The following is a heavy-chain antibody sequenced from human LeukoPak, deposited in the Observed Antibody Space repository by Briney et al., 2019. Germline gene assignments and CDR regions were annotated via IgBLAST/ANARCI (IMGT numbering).Heavy chain of an antibody. CDR3: ARGDGSGSYWGVFNFDY. J-gene: IGHJ4*02. CDR2: IYYSGST. D-gene: IGHD3-10*01. Sequence: SETLSLTCTVSGGSISSSSYYWGWIRQPPGKGLEWIGCIYYSGSTYYNPSLKSRVTISVDTSKNQFSLKLSSVTAADTAVYYCARGDGSGSYWGVFNFDYWGQGTLVTVSS. V-gene: IGHV4-30-4*08. CDR1: GGSISSSSYY.